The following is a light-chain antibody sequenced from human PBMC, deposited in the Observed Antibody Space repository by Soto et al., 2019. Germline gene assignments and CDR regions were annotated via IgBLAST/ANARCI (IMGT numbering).Light chain of an antibody. CDR3: QQYSTWLT. J-gene: IGKJ4*01. V-gene: IGKV3-15*01. CDR2: DAS. Sequence: EILITQSPDALSVSPGEGATLSCRASQTVSSNLAWYQQKPGQAPRLLIYDASTRATGIPARFSGSGSGTGFTLIIRSLKSEDFAVYYCQQYSTWLTFGGGTKVDIK. CDR1: QTVSSN.